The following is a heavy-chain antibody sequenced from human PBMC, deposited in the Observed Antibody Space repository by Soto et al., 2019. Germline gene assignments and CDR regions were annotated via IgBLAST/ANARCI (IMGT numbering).Heavy chain of an antibody. J-gene: IGHJ4*02. CDR1: GYTFTNYA. V-gene: IGHV1-18*01. CDR2: VNTYNGNP. D-gene: IGHD6-13*01. CDR3: ATDSQYSTSWQRFDS. Sequence: QVQLVQSGVEVKKPGASVKVSCKASGYTFTNYAISWVRQAPGRGLEWMGWVNTYNGNPNYAQIFQGRITMTTDTSTGKAYMELRSLKTDDSAVYYCATDSQYSTSWQRFDSWGQGTPVTVSS.